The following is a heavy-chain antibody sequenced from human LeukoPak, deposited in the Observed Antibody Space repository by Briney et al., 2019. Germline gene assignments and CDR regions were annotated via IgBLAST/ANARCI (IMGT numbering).Heavy chain of an antibody. V-gene: IGHV1-2*02. CDR2: INPNNGGT. J-gene: IGHJ4*02. Sequence: GASVKVSCKASGYTFTGYYMHWVRQAPGQGPEWMGWINPNNGGTNYAQKFRDRVTMTRDTSISTAYMELSRLRSDDTAIYYCARDSFRENYYFDYWGQGALVTVSS. CDR1: GYTFTGYY. D-gene: IGHD1-26*01. CDR3: ARDSFRENYYFDY.